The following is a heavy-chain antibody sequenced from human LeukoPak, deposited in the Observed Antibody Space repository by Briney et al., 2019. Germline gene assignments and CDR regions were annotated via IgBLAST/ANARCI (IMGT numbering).Heavy chain of an antibody. CDR1: GFTFSSYE. CDR2: ISSSGSTM. CDR3: ARDFHCSSTACYGPDAFDI. J-gene: IGHJ3*02. D-gene: IGHD2-2*01. Sequence: QSGGSLRLSCAASGFTFSSYEMNWVRQAPGKGLECVSYISSSGSTMYCADSVKGRFTTSRDNAKNSLYLQMNSLRAEDTAVYYCARDFHCSSTACYGPDAFDIWGQGTLVTVSS. V-gene: IGHV3-48*03.